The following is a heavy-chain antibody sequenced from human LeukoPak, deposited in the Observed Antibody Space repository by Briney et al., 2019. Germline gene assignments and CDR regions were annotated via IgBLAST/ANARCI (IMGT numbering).Heavy chain of an antibody. J-gene: IGHJ4*02. CDR2: IIPIFGTA. Sequence: ASVKVSCKASGGTFSSYAMSWVRQTPGQGLEWMGGIIPIFGTANYAQKFQGRVTITADESTSTAYMELSSLRSEDTAVYYCARGTFSGSYRIPFDYWGQGTLVTVSS. CDR3: ARGTFSGSYRIPFDY. D-gene: IGHD3-16*02. CDR1: GGTFSSYA. V-gene: IGHV1-69*13.